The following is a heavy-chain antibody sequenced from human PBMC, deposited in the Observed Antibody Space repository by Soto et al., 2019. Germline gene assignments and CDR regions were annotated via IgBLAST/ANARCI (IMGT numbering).Heavy chain of an antibody. CDR2: IYYSGNT. V-gene: IGHV4-61*01. J-gene: IGHJ4*02. CDR3: ARDRGNSEY. CDR1: GGSVSSGSYY. Sequence: PSETLSLTGTVSGGSVSSGSYYGSWIRQPPGKGREWMGYIYYSGNTNYKPSLESRVTMSVDTSKNQCALKLRSVSAADTAVQYCARDRGNSEYWGQGTLVTVSA.